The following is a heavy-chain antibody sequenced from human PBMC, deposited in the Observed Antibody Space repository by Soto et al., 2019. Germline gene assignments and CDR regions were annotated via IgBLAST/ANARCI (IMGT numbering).Heavy chain of an antibody. CDR2: IYPGDSDT. CDR3: ARQASSGWNNFHY. Sequence: PGESLKISCEGSRYSFSNYWVGWVRQMPGKGPEWMGIIYPGDSDTTYSPSFQGQVTISVDRSISTAYLQWATLKASDTAMYYCARQASSGWNNFHYWGQGTLVTVSS. V-gene: IGHV5-51*01. CDR1: RYSFSNYW. J-gene: IGHJ4*02. D-gene: IGHD6-19*01.